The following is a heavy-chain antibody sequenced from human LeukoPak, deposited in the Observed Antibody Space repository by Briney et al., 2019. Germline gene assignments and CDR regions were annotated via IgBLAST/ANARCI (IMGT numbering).Heavy chain of an antibody. CDR3: ARNVSRGEPGGAFDM. V-gene: IGHV4-39*01. CDR2: IYYSGST. J-gene: IGHJ3*02. D-gene: IGHD3-16*01. CDR1: GGAISGRRDY. Sequence: SETLSLTCTVSGGAISGRRDYWGRIRQPPGKGLEWIASIYYSGSTHYNPSLKSRVTISVDTSRNQFSLELRTATAADTAMYYCARNVSRGEPGGAFDMWGQGTMVTVSS.